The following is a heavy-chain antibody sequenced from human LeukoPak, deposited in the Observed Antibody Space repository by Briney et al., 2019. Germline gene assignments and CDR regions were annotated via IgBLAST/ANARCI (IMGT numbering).Heavy chain of an antibody. V-gene: IGHV3-9*01. J-gene: IGHJ4*02. CDR1: GFTFDDYA. CDR3: AKDPDYDFWSGSLYYFDY. CDR2: ISWNSGSI. D-gene: IGHD3-3*01. Sequence: PGRSLRLSCVASGFTFDDYAMHWVRQAPGKGLEWVSGISWNSGSIGYADSVKGRFTISRDNAKNSLNLQMNSLRAEDTAVYYCAKDPDYDFWSGSLYYFDYWGQGTLVTVSS.